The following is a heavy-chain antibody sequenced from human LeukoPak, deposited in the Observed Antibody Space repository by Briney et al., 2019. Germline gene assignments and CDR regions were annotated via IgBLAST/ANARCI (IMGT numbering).Heavy chain of an antibody. V-gene: IGHV1-18*01. J-gene: IGHJ5*02. CDR3: ERGLGTHGLLYDFWSGYYTNWFDP. D-gene: IGHD3-3*01. CDR2: ISAYNGNT. Sequence: GASVKVSCKASGYTFTSYGISWVRQAPGQGLEWMGWISAYNGNTNYAQKLQGRVTMTTDTSTSTAYMELRRLRSDDTAVYYCERGLGTHGLLYDFWSGYYTNWFDPWGQGTLVTVSS. CDR1: GYTFTSYG.